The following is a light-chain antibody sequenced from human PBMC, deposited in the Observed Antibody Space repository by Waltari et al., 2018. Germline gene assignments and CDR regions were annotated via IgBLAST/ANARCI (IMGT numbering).Light chain of an antibody. Sequence: QSALTQPRSVSGSPGQSVTISCTGTSSDVGGYNYVSWYQQHPGKAPKFMIYDVSERPSGVPDRCSGSKSGNTAALTISGLQAEDEADYYCCSYAGSNIFYVFGTGTKVTVL. CDR3: CSYAGSNIFYV. V-gene: IGLV2-11*01. CDR2: DVS. J-gene: IGLJ1*01. CDR1: SSDVGGYNY.